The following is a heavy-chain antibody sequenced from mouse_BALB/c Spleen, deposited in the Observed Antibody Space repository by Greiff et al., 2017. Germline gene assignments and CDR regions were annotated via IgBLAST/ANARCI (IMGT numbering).Heavy chain of an antibody. V-gene: IGHV1-9*01. D-gene: IGHD2-4*01. CDR1: GYTFSSYW. J-gene: IGHJ4*01. CDR2: ILPGSGST. Sequence: QVQLQQSGAELMKPGASVKISCKATGYTFSSYWIEWVKQRPGHGLEWIGEILPGSGSTNYNEKFKGKATFTADTSSNTAYMQLSSLTSEDSAVYYCARWVITTGAMDYWGQGTSVTVSS. CDR3: ARWVITTGAMDY.